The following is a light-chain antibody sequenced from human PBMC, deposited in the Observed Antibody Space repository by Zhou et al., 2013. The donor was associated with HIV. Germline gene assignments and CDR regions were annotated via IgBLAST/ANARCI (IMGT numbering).Light chain of an antibody. V-gene: IGLV2-18*02. CDR2: EVS. CDR1: SSDVGSYNR. CDR3: SSYTRSSTHYV. Sequence: QSALTQPPSVSGSPGQSVTISCTGTSSDVGSYNRVSWYQQPPGTAPKVMTYEVSNRPSGVPDRFSGSKSGNTASLTISGLQAEDEADHYCSSYTRSSTHYVFGTGTKVTVL. J-gene: IGLJ1*01.